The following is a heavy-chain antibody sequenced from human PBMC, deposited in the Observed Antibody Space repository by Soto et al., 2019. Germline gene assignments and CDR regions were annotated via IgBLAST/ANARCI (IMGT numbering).Heavy chain of an antibody. CDR2: INVVNGDT. D-gene: IGHD3-10*01. CDR3: AREQQHYYGQLDT. V-gene: IGHV1-3*01. CDR1: GYTFSTNH. Sequence: QVQLVQSGAEVKKPGASVLVSCKASGYTFSTNHLHWVRQAPGQRLEWMGWINVVNGDTKYSQKFQGRVTISRDTSASTAYMELRSLRSEDTAVYYCAREQQHYYGQLDTWGQGTLVTVSS. J-gene: IGHJ5*02.